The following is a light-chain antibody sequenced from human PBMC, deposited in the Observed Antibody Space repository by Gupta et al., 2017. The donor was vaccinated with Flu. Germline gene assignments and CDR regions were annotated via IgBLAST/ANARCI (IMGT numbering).Light chain of an antibody. CDR1: TSNIGAGYD. V-gene: IGLV1-40*01. CDR2: VNS. CDR3: QSYDSSLSGPSYV. Sequence: QSVLTQPPSVSAAPAQRGLSSCTGRTSNIGAGYDVQWYQQLPGAAPKLLIYVNSNRPSGVPDRFSGSKSGTSASLAITGLQAEDEADYYCQSYDSSLSGPSYVFGTGTKVTVL. J-gene: IGLJ1*01.